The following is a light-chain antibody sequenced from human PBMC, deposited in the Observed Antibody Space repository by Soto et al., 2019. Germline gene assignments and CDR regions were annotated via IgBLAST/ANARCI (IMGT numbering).Light chain of an antibody. Sequence: IVLTQSPGTLSLSPGERATLSCRASQSVRSAYLAWYRHKPGQAPRLLIDDASKRPTGIPDRFSGGGSGTDFTLTISRLEPEDFAVYYCQHYDSSPPSTFGQGTKLEIK. V-gene: IGKV3-20*01. CDR1: QSVRSAY. CDR2: DAS. CDR3: QHYDSSPPST. J-gene: IGKJ2*01.